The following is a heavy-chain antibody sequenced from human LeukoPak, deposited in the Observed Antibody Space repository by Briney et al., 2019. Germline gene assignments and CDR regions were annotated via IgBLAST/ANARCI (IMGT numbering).Heavy chain of an antibody. D-gene: IGHD3-10*01. Sequence: QTGGSLRLSCAASGFNFFTYGMHWVRQAPGKGLEWVTVFWYDGSNIYYADSVKGRFTISRDNSKNTLSLQMNSLRAEDTAVYYYARVIRGFGALDYGGRGTLVTVTA. CDR2: FWYDGSNI. V-gene: IGHV3-33*01. CDR1: GFNFFTYG. CDR3: ARVIRGFGALDY. J-gene: IGHJ4*02.